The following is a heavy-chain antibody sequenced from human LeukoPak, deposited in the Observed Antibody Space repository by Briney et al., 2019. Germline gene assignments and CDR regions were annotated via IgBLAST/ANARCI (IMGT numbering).Heavy chain of an antibody. CDR2: INHSGST. D-gene: IGHD2-8*01. CDR1: GGSFSGYY. J-gene: IGHJ4*02. V-gene: IGHV4-34*01. Sequence: SETLSLTCAVYGGSFSGYYWSWIRQPPGKGLEWIGEINHSGSTNYNPSLKSRVIISVDTSKNQFSLKLSSVTAADTAVYYCARADIVLMVRAFEYWGQGTLVTVSS. CDR3: ARADIVLMVRAFEY.